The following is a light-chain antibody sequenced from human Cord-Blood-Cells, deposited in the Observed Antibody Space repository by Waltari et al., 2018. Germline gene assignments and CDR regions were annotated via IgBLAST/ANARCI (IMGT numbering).Light chain of an antibody. CDR3: QQLNSYPRFT. V-gene: IGKV1-9*01. CDR2: AAS. CDR1: QGISSY. Sequence: DIQLTQSPSFLSASVGDRVTIPCLSSQGISSYLAWYQQKPGKAPKLLIYAASTLQSGVPSSFSGSGSGTECTLTISSLQPEDFATYYCQQLNSYPRFTFGPGTKVDIK. J-gene: IGKJ3*01.